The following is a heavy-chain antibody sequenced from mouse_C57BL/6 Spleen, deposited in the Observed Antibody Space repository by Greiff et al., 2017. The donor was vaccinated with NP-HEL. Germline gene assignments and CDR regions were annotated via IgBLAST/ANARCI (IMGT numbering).Heavy chain of an antibody. J-gene: IGHJ3*01. CDR3: AASRLKFFAY. Sequence: EVQVVESGPELVKPGASVKMSCKASGYTFTDYNMHWVKQSHGKSLEWIGYINPNNGGTSYNQKFKGKATLTVNKSSSTAYMELRSLTSEDSAVYYCAASRLKFFAYWGQGTLVTVSA. CDR2: INPNNGGT. V-gene: IGHV1-22*01. CDR1: GYTFTDYN.